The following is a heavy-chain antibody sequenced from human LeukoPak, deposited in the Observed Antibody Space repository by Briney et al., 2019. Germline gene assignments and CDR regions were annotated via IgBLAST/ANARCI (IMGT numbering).Heavy chain of an antibody. V-gene: IGHV4-59*12. CDR3: ARDRYNWNDERYFDY. CDR2: IYYSGST. CDR1: GGSISSYY. D-gene: IGHD1-20*01. J-gene: IGHJ4*02. Sequence: SETLSLTCTVSGGSISSYYWSWIRQPPGKGLEWIGYIYYSGSTNYNPSLKSRVTISVDRSKNQFSLKLSSVTAADTAVYYCARDRYNWNDERYFDYWGQGTLVTVSS.